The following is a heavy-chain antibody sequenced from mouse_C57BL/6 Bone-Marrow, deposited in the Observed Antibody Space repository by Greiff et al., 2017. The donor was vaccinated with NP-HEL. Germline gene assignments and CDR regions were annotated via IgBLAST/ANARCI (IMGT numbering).Heavy chain of an antibody. Sequence: QVQLQQPGAELVKPGASVKMSCKASGYTFTSYWITWVKQRPGQGLEWIGDIYPGSGSTNYNEKFKSKATLTVDTSSSTAYMQLSSLTSEDSAVYYCARDEGYYGSSYWYFDVWGTGTTVTVSS. J-gene: IGHJ1*03. CDR2: IYPGSGST. CDR1: GYTFTSYW. V-gene: IGHV1-55*01. CDR3: ARDEGYYGSSYWYFDV. D-gene: IGHD1-1*01.